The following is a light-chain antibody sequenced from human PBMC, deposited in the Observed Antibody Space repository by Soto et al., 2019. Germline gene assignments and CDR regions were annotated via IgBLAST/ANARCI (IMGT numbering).Light chain of an antibody. J-gene: IGKJ4*01. CDR2: DAS. CDR3: QQFSSYPLT. Sequence: EIVLTQSPGTLSLSPGERATLSCRASQSVSSYLAWYQQKPGQAPRLLIYDASNRATGIPARFSGSGSGTDFTLTISSLEPEDFAVYYCQQFSSYPLTFGGGTKVDI. CDR1: QSVSSY. V-gene: IGKV3-11*01.